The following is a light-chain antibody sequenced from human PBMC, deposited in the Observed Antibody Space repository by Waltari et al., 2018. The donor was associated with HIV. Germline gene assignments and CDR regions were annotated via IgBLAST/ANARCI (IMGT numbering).Light chain of an antibody. CDR3: QVWDSTIDHVL. V-gene: IGLV3-21*04. CDR2: YDS. Sequence: SSVLPQPPSVSVAPGNTATITCRGKTPARNSGPWYQQKPGQAPVLVICYDSDRPSGIPERFSGSNSGNTATLTISRVGVGDEADYYCQVWDSTIDHVLFGGGTKLTVL. J-gene: IGLJ2*01. CDR1: TPARNS.